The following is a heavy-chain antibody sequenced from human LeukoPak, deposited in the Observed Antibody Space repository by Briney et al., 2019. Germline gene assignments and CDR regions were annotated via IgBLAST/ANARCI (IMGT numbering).Heavy chain of an antibody. CDR3: AKVGSPLGWYGSFDY. J-gene: IGHJ4*02. D-gene: IGHD6-19*01. V-gene: IGHV3-23*01. CDR2: ISGSGGST. Sequence: PGGSLRLSCAASGFTFSDYYMSWIRQAPGKGLEWVSAISGSGGSTYYADSVKGRFTISRDNSKNTLYLQMNSLRAEDTAVYYCAKVGSPLGWYGSFDYWGQGTLVTVSS. CDR1: GFTFSDYY.